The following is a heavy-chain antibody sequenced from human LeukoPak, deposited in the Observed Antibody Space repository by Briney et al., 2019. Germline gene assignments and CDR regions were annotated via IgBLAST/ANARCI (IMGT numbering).Heavy chain of an antibody. D-gene: IGHD6-19*01. CDR3: ARGGENSSGWYVIDY. V-gene: IGHV4-30-2*01. J-gene: IGHJ4*02. CDR1: GGSISSGGYS. Sequence: PSDTLSLTCAVSGGSISSGGYSWSWIRQPPGKGLEWIGYIYHSGSTYYNPSLKSRVTISVDRSKNQFSLKLSSVTAADTAVYYCARGGENSSGWYVIDYWGQGTLVTVSS. CDR2: IYHSGST.